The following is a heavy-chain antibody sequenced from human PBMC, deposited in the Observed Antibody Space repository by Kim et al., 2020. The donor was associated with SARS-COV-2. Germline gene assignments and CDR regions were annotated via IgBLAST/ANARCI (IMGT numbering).Heavy chain of an antibody. J-gene: IGHJ6*02. D-gene: IGHD3-16*01. CDR2: IKLDGGEN. Sequence: GGSLRLSCAASGFTLSNYWMSWVRQAPGKGLEWVANIKLDGGENFYVDSVKGRFTISRDIAKSSLYLQMSSLRAEDMAVYYCSRDRGWGSPYYYGMDVWGQGTTVTVSS. CDR1: GFTLSNYW. V-gene: IGHV3-7*03. CDR3: SRDRGWGSPYYYGMDV.